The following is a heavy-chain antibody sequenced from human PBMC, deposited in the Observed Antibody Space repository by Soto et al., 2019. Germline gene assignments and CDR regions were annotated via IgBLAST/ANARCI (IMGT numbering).Heavy chain of an antibody. Sequence: GESLKISCKGSGYSFTSYWISWVRQMPGKGLEWMGRIDPSDSYTNYSPSFQGHVTISADKSISTAYLQWSSLKASDTAMYYCARVPGSSWSRFDYWGQGTLVTVSS. CDR3: ARVPGSSWSRFDY. CDR1: GYSFTSYW. CDR2: IDPSDSYT. J-gene: IGHJ4*02. D-gene: IGHD6-13*01. V-gene: IGHV5-10-1*01.